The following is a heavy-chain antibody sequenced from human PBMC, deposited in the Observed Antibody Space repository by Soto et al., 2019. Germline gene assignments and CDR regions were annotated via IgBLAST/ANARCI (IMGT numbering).Heavy chain of an antibody. Sequence: QLQLQESGPGLVKPSETLSLTCTVSGGSISSSSYYWGWIRQPPGKGLEWIGSIYYSGSTYYNPSLKRRVTISVDTSKNQFSLKLSSVTAADTAVYYCARRADIVVVPAATGGMDVWGQGTTVTVSS. J-gene: IGHJ6*02. D-gene: IGHD2-2*01. CDR2: IYYSGST. V-gene: IGHV4-39*01. CDR3: ARRADIVVVPAATGGMDV. CDR1: GGSISSSSYY.